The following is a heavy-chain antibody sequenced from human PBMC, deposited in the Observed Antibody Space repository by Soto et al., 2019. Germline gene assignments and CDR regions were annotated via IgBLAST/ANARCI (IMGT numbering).Heavy chain of an antibody. CDR3: AKGTGNIVLMVYATLFDY. J-gene: IGHJ4*02. V-gene: IGHV3-30*18. D-gene: IGHD2-8*01. CDR1: RFTFSSYG. CDR2: ISYDGNNK. Sequence: SLRLSCAASRFTFSSYGMHWVRQAPGKGLEWVAVISYDGNNKYYADSVKGRFTISRDNSKNTLYLQMNSLRAEDTAVYYCAKGTGNIVLMVYATLFDYWGQGTLVTVSS.